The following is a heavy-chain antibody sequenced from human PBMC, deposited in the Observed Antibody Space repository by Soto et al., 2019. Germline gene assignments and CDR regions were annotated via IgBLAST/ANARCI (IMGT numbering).Heavy chain of an antibody. CDR2: ITSSGVAS. V-gene: IGHV3-23*01. Sequence: HPGGALRLCCAASGFTFRNYDMSWVRQAPGKGLEWVSTITSSGVASYYAESVRGRFSISRDDSRNTVYLQMNSLRAEDTAVYYCAKTPTSVTTNWIDPWGQGTLLTVSS. CDR3: AKTPTSVTTNWIDP. J-gene: IGHJ5*02. CDR1: GFTFRNYD. D-gene: IGHD4-17*01.